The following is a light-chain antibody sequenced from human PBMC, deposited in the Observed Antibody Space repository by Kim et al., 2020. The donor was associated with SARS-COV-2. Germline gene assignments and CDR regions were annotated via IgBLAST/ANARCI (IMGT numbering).Light chain of an antibody. CDR2: GAS. CDR3: QQYKNWSPIT. Sequence: PGERAALSCRASQSVSTDLAWYQQKSGQAPRLLIYGASTRATGIPGRFSGSGSGTEFTLTISGLQSEDLAVYYCQQYKNWSPITFGQGTRLEIK. V-gene: IGKV3D-15*01. CDR1: QSVSTD. J-gene: IGKJ5*01.